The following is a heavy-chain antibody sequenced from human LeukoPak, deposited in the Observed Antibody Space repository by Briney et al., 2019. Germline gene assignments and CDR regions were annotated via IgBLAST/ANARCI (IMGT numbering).Heavy chain of an antibody. V-gene: IGHV4-38-2*02. CDR3: ARDYQGGYGDKTVDY. CDR2: IYHSGST. CDR1: GYSISSGYY. J-gene: IGHJ4*02. D-gene: IGHD5-18*01. Sequence: SETLSLTCTLSGYSISSGYYWGWIRQPPGKGLEWIGSIYHSGSTYYNPSLKSRVTISVDTSKNQFSLKLSSVTAADTAVYYCARDYQGGYGDKTVDYWGQGTLVTVSS.